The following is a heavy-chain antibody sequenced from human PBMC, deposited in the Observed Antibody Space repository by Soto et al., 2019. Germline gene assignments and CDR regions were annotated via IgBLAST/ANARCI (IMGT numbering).Heavy chain of an antibody. J-gene: IGHJ5*02. CDR2: IIPIFGTA. CDR1: GGTFSSYA. Sequence: QVQLVQSGAEVKKPGSSVKVSCKASGGTFSSYAISWVRQAPGQGLEWMGGIIPIFGTANYAQKFQGRVTITADESTSTAYMELCSLRSEDTAVYYCATTMVRGVIIRSTAFDPWGQGTLVTVSS. CDR3: ATTMVRGVIIRSTAFDP. D-gene: IGHD3-10*01. V-gene: IGHV1-69*01.